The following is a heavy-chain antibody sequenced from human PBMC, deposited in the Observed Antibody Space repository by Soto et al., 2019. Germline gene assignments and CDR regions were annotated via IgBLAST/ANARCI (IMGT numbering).Heavy chain of an antibody. D-gene: IGHD1-1*01. Sequence: SETLSLTCTVSGGSISSYYWSWIRQPPGKGLEWIGYIYYSGSTNYNPSLKSRVTISVDTSKNQFSLKLSSVTAADTAVYYCARVPRYRAYYYYMDVWGKGTTVTVSS. V-gene: IGHV4-59*01. J-gene: IGHJ6*03. CDR1: GGSISSYY. CDR3: ARVPRYRAYYYYMDV. CDR2: IYYSGST.